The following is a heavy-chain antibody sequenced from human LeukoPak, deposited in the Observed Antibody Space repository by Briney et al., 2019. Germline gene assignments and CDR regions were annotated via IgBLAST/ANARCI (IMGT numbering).Heavy chain of an antibody. Sequence: GSLRLSCAASGFTFSSYAMSWVRQAPGKGLEWVSAISGGGGSTYYADSVKGRFTVSRDNSKNTLYLQMNSLRAEDTAVYYCAWYSSGWYSVDYWGQGTLVTVSS. CDR2: ISGGGGST. V-gene: IGHV3-23*01. CDR3: AWYSSGWYSVDY. J-gene: IGHJ4*01. D-gene: IGHD6-19*01. CDR1: GFTFSSYA.